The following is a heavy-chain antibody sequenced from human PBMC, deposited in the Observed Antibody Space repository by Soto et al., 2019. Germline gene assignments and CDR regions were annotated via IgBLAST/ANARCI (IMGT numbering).Heavy chain of an antibody. V-gene: IGHV4-39*01. CDR3: AGASDLSRFDY. CDR1: GGSISSSSYY. J-gene: IGHJ4*02. D-gene: IGHD2-21*02. Sequence: SETLSLTCTVSGGSISSSSYYWGWIRQPPGKGLEWIGSIYYSGSTYYNPSLKSRVTISVDTSKNQFSLKLSSVTAADTAVYYCAGASDLSRFDYWGQGTLVTVSS. CDR2: IYYSGST.